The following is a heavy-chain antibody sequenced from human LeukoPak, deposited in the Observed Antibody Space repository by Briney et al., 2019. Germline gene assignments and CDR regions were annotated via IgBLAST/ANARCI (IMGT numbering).Heavy chain of an antibody. V-gene: IGHV3-30*09. J-gene: IGHJ4*02. D-gene: IGHD3-10*01. CDR3: ARDWLADN. CDR1: GFTFSSYA. CDR2: ISYHGSDK. Sequence: PWGSLRLSCAVSGFTFSSYAMHWVRQAPGKGLEWVTSISYHGSDKFYADSVKGRFAVSRDNSKNMLYLQMDSLIPEDTAVYYCARDWLADNWGQGTLVTVSS.